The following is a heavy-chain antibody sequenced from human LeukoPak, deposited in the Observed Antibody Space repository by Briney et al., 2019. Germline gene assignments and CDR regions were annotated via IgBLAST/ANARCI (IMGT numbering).Heavy chain of an antibody. CDR3: ARGRSVLPAD. Sequence: PSETLSLTCAVYGGSFSGYYWSWIRQPPGKGLEWIGEINHSGSTNYNPPLKSRGTISVDTSKNQFSLKLSSVTAADTVVYYCARGRSVLPADWGQGTLVTVSS. V-gene: IGHV4-34*01. J-gene: IGHJ4*02. D-gene: IGHD3-10*01. CDR1: GGSFSGYY. CDR2: INHSGST.